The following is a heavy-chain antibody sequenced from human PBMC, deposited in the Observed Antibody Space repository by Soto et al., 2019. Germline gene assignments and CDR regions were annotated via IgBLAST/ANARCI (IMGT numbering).Heavy chain of an antibody. D-gene: IGHD6-13*01. CDR1: GYTFTGYY. V-gene: IGHV1-2*02. CDR2: INPSRGGT. CDR3: AKGGIAATPYYYYGMDV. J-gene: IGHJ6*02. Sequence: ASVKVSCKASGYTFTGYYMHWVRQAPGQGVEGVGLINPSRGGTNYAQKFGGRVTMTRDTSISTAYMELSRLRSDNPAVYYCAKGGIAATPYYYYGMDVWGQGTPVTVSS.